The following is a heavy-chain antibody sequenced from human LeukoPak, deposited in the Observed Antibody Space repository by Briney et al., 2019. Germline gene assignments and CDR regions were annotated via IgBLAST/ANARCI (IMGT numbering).Heavy chain of an antibody. Sequence: NPGGSLRLSCAASGFTFSNYRMNWVRQAPGXGLELVSSISSSSSYIYYADSVRGRFTISRDNAKNSLFLQMDSLRADDTAIYYCARSHWPLKYGEYEGIEYWGQGALVTVSS. D-gene: IGHD4/OR15-4a*01. CDR2: ISSSSSYI. CDR3: ARSHWPLKYGEYEGIEY. J-gene: IGHJ4*02. CDR1: GFTFSNYR. V-gene: IGHV3-21*01.